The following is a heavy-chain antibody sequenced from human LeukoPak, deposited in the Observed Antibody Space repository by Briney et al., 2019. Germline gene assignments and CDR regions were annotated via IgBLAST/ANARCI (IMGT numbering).Heavy chain of an antibody. CDR1: GFTFSTYE. D-gene: IGHD6-6*01. CDR2: MSSTGDII. J-gene: IGHJ4*02. V-gene: IGHV3-48*03. CDR3: ARDDGGRHTSSLDY. Sequence: PGGSLRLSCAASGFTFSTYEMHWVRQAPGKGLEWVSYMSSTGDIIYYADSVKGRFTISRDKAKNSLYLQMDSLRAEDTAVYYCARDDGGRHTSSLDYWGQGTLVAVSS.